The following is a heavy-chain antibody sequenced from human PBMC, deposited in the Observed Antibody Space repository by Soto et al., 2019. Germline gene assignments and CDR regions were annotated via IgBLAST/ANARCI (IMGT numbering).Heavy chain of an antibody. D-gene: IGHD5-18*01. J-gene: IGHJ4*02. CDR1: GFTFSTYA. Sequence: QVQLVESGGGVVQPGRSLRLSCAASGFTFSTYAMHWVRQTPGKGLEWVAVISYDGTNKHYADSVKGRFTISRDNSKNTLYLQMNSLRAEDTAVYYCARATTQLWLLCDSWGQGTLVTVSS. CDR2: ISYDGTNK. CDR3: ARATTQLWLLCDS. V-gene: IGHV3-30-3*01.